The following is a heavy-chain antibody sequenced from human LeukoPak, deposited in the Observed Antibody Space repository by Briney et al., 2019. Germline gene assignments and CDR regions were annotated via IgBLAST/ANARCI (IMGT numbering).Heavy chain of an antibody. J-gene: IGHJ1*01. CDR1: GFTFSSYA. Sequence: EPGGSLRLSCAASGFTFSSYAMSWVRQAPGKGLEWVSAISGSGGSTYYADSVRGRFTISRDNSKNTLYLQMNSLRAEDTAVYYCARKSAEGSRSVVVVAANTSRSAEYFQHWGQGTLVTVSS. CDR3: ARKSAEGSRSVVVVAANTSRSAEYFQH. D-gene: IGHD2-15*01. V-gene: IGHV3-23*01. CDR2: ISGSGGST.